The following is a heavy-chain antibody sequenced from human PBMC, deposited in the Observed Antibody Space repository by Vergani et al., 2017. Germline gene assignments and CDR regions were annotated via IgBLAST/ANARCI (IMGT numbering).Heavy chain of an antibody. J-gene: IGHJ3*02. CDR2: IYYSGST. CDR3: ASYSFREQQLGRGGAFDI. D-gene: IGHD6-13*01. CDR1: GGSFSGYY. Sequence: QVQLQQWGAGLLKPSETLSLTCAVYGGSFSGYYWSWIRQPPGKGLEWIGSIYYSGSTYYNPSLKSRVTISVDTSKNQFSLKLSSVTAADTAVYYCASYSFREQQLGRGGAFDIWGQGTMVTVSS. V-gene: IGHV4-34*01.